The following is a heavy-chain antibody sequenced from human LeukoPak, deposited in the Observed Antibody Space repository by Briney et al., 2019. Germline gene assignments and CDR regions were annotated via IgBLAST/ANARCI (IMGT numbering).Heavy chain of an antibody. V-gene: IGHV3-21*04. CDR1: GFTFSSYS. D-gene: IGHD2-15*01. CDR3: AKDNYIVVVVAATGFDY. Sequence: GGSLRLSCAASGFTFSSYSMNWVRQAPGKGLEWVSSISSSSSYIYYADSVKGRFTISRDNSKNTLYLQMNSLRAEDTAVYYCAKDNYIVVVVAATGFDYWGQGTLVTVSS. J-gene: IGHJ4*02. CDR2: ISSSSSYI.